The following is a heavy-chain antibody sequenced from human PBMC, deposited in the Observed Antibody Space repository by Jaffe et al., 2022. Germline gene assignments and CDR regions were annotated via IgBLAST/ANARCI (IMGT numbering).Heavy chain of an antibody. D-gene: IGHD4-17*01. CDR3: ARDREDYGDNHWFDP. CDR1: GGSISSYY. J-gene: IGHJ5*02. CDR2: IYYSGST. V-gene: IGHV4-59*01. Sequence: QVQLQESGPGLVKPSETLSLTCTVSGGSISSYYWSWIRQPPGKGLEWIGYIYYSGSTNYNPSLKSRVTISVDTSKNQFSLKLSSVTAADTAVYYCARDREDYGDNHWFDPWGQGTLVTVSS.